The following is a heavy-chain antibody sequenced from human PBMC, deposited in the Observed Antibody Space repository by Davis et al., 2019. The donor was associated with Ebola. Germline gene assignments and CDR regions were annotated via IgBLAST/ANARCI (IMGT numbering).Heavy chain of an antibody. J-gene: IGHJ6*02. CDR1: GYTFTSYA. V-gene: IGHV1-3*01. CDR2: INAGNGNT. D-gene: IGHD5-12*01. CDR3: ARKYIVATISYYYYGMDV. Sequence: ASVKVSCKASGYTFTSYAMHWVRQAPGQRLEWMGWINAGNGNTKYSQKFQGRVTITRDTSTSTAYMELRSLRSDDTAVYYCARKYIVATISYYYYGMDVWGQGTTVTVSS.